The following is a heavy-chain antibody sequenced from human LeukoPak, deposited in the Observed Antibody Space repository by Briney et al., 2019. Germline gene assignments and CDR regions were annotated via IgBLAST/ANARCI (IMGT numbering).Heavy chain of an antibody. J-gene: IGHJ5*02. Sequence: GGSLRLSCAASGFSFSGYSMNWVRQAPGKGLEWVSFISKSGSNIYYADSVRGRFTISRDNDGNSLYLQMNSLRDEDTALYYCASLHHLPRGGVPVTISWGQGTLVTVPS. V-gene: IGHV3-48*02. CDR1: GFSFSGYS. D-gene: IGHD6-19*01. CDR3: ASLHHLPRGGVPVTIS. CDR2: ISKSGSNI.